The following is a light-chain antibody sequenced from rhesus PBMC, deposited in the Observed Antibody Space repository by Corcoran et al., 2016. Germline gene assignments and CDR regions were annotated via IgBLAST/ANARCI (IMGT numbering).Light chain of an antibody. Sequence: DIQLTQSPSSLSASVGDRVTITCRASQGISSYLAWYQQKSGKAPKLLIYDASNLQSGVPSRFSGSGSGTEFTLTLRSLQPEDFATYYCQQRNSYPLTFGGGTKVEIK. CDR2: DAS. V-gene: IGKV1-38*01. CDR1: QGISSY. J-gene: IGKJ4*01. CDR3: QQRNSYPLT.